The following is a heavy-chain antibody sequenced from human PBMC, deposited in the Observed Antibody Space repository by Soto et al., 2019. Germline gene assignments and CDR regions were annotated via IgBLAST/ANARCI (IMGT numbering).Heavy chain of an antibody. J-gene: IGHJ4*02. V-gene: IGHV3-33*01. CDR3: SRDYHGSGRSFDY. CDR1: GFTFSSYG. CDR2: IWYDGSNK. Sequence: GGSLRLSCAASGFTFSSYGMHWVRQAPGKGLEWVAVIWYDGSNKYYADSVKGRFTISRDNSKNTLYLQMNSLRAEDTAVYYCSRDYHGSGRSFDYWGQGTLVTVSS. D-gene: IGHD3-10*01.